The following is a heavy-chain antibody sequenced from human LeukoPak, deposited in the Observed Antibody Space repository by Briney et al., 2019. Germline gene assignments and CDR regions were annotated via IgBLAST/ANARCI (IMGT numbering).Heavy chain of an antibody. CDR3: TTTIVGVTTWFDP. CDR1: GFTFSNYA. CDR2: ISGSGDST. Sequence: GGSLRLSCAASGFTFSNYAMSWVRQAPGKGLEWVSGISGSGDSTYYGDSVKGRFTISRDNSKNTLYLQMNSLKTEDTAVYYCTTTIVGVTTWFDPWGQGTPVTVSS. D-gene: IGHD1-26*01. V-gene: IGHV3-23*01. J-gene: IGHJ5*02.